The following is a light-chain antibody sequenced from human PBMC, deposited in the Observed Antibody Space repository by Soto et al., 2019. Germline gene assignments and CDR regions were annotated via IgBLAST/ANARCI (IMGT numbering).Light chain of an antibody. CDR1: QSVSDTY. Sequence: EIVLTQFPGTLSLSPGERATLSCRASQSVSDTYLAWYQQKPGQAPRLLIDGASRRATGIPDRFSGRGSGTDFTLTISRLEPEDSAVFYCQQYGSTPYTFGQGTKLEIK. V-gene: IGKV3-20*01. J-gene: IGKJ2*01. CDR2: GAS. CDR3: QQYGSTPYT.